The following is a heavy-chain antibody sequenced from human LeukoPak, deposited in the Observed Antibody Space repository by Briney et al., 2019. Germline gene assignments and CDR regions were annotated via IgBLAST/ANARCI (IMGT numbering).Heavy chain of an antibody. J-gene: IGHJ4*02. Sequence: GGSLRLSCATSGFNFDRYTIHWVRQAPGKGLEWVSLAGWAGGTTFYSDSVRGRFTISRDSGRKSVYLQMNSLATDDTAFYFCAKELDTMFFDYWGQGALVTVSS. V-gene: IGHV3-43*01. D-gene: IGHD3-10*02. CDR2: AGWAGGTT. CDR3: AKELDTMFFDY. CDR1: GFNFDRYT.